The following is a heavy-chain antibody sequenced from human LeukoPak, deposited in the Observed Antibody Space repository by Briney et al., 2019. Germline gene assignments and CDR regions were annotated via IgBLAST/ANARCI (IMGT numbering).Heavy chain of an antibody. CDR2: IYSGGST. CDR1: GFTVSSNY. D-gene: IGHD5-24*01. V-gene: IGHV3-53*01. J-gene: IGHJ4*02. Sequence: GGSLRLSCAASGFTVSSNYMSWVRQAPGKGLEWVSVIYSGGSTYYADSVKGRFTISRDNSKYTLYLQMNSLRAEDTAVYYCARATARDGYKGVFWYFDYWGQGTLVTVSS. CDR3: ARATARDGYKGVFWYFDY.